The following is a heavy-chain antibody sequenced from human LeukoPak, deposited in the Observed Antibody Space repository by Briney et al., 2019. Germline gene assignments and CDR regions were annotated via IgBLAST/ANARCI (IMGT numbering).Heavy chain of an antibody. CDR1: GYTFTSYW. D-gene: IGHD1-14*01. V-gene: IGHV1-46*01. J-gene: IGHJ4*02. CDR3: ARAPRNSSTMLDY. CDR2: INPDGGST. Sequence: ASVKVFCKASGYTFTSYWIQWVRQAPGQGLEWMGLINPDGGSTAYAHRFQGRVIMTRDTSTSTAYMDLSSLRSEDTAVYHCARAPRNSSTMLDYWGQGTLVTVSS.